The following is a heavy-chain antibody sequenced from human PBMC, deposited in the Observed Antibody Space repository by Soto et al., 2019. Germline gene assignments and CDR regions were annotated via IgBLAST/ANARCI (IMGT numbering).Heavy chain of an antibody. CDR2: ITGSGGGT. J-gene: IGHJ4*02. D-gene: IGHD3-22*01. Sequence: GGSLRLSCAAYGLTFSSYAMTWVRQAPGKGLQWVSSITGSGGGTYYADSVKGRFTISRDNSKNTLYLQMNSLRAEDTAVYYCARDSRPSSGYYWGQGTLVTVSS. CDR3: ARDSRPSSGYY. V-gene: IGHV3-23*01. CDR1: GLTFSSYA.